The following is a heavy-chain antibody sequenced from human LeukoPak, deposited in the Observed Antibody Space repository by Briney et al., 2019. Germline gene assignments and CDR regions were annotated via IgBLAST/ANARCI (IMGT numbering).Heavy chain of an antibody. CDR3: ARYDYGDCWFDP. V-gene: IGHV4-59*01. CDR2: ISYSGNT. J-gene: IGHJ5*02. CDR1: GGSISNYY. Sequence: SETLSLTCTVSGGSISNYYWSWIRQPPGKGLEWIGYISYSGNTNYNPSLKSRVTISVDTSKNQFSLKLSSVTAADTALYYCARYDYGDCWFDPWGQGTLVTVSS. D-gene: IGHD4-17*01.